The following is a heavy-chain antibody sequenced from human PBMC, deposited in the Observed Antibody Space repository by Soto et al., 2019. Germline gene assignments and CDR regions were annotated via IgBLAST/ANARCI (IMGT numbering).Heavy chain of an antibody. CDR1: GFSFNTYV. CDR3: AKGLALMADH. Sequence: VGSLRLSCTDSGFSFNTYVMDWVRQAPGKGLEWVARILYDGSKEYYADPVKGRFTISRDNSKNTLYLQMDRLRVEDTAVYFCAKGLALMADHWGQGTPVTVSS. D-gene: IGHD2-21*01. CDR2: ILYDGSKE. V-gene: IGHV3-30*18. J-gene: IGHJ4*02.